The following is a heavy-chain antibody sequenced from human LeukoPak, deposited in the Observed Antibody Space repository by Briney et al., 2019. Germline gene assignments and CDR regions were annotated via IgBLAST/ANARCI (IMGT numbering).Heavy chain of an antibody. V-gene: IGHV3-21*01. CDR1: GFTFSSYS. J-gene: IGHJ4*02. Sequence: GGSLRLSCAASGFTFSSYSMNWVRQAPGKGLEWVSSISSNNNYIYYADSVRGRFTISRDNAKNSLYLQMNSLGAEDTAVYYSAPEISEFRYCSGGRCPQRWGQGTLVTVSS. CDR3: APEISEFRYCSGGRCPQR. CDR2: ISSNNNYI. D-gene: IGHD2-15*01.